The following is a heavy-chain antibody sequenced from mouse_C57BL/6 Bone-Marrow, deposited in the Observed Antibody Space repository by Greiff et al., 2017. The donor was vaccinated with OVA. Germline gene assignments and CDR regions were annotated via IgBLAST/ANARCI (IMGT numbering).Heavy chain of an antibody. V-gene: IGHV1-53*01. D-gene: IGHD1-1*01. CDR2: INPSNGGT. CDR1: GYTFTSYW. CDR3: ARLGFTTVVYFDY. Sequence: QVQLQQPGTELVKPGASVKLSCKASGYTFTSYWMHWVKQRPGQGLEWIGNINPSNGGTNYNEKFKNKATLTVDKSSSTAHMELRSLTSEDSAVYYCARLGFTTVVYFDYWGQGTTLTVSS. J-gene: IGHJ2*01.